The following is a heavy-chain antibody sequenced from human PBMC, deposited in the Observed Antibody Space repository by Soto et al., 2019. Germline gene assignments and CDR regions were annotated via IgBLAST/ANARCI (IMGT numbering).Heavy chain of an antibody. CDR2: IIPIFGTA. J-gene: IGHJ4*02. V-gene: IGHV1-69*01. D-gene: IGHD1-1*01. Sequence: QVQLVQSGAEVKKPGSSVKVSCKASGGTFSSYAISWVRQAPGQGLEWMGGIIPIFGTANYAQKFQGRVTITADEFTRTAYMELSSLRSEDTAVYYCARCLRSWNDVNYYFDYWGQGTLVTVSS. CDR3: ARCLRSWNDVNYYFDY. CDR1: GGTFSSYA.